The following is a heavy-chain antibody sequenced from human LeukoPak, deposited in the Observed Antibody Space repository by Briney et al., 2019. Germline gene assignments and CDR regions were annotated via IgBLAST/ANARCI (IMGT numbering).Heavy chain of an antibody. J-gene: IGHJ4*02. Sequence: AGSLRLSWAASGFTVSSNYMSWVRQAPGKGLEWVSVIYSGGSTYYADSVRGRFTISRDNSKNAVFLQMNSLRAEDTAVYYCAINWNLDYWGQGTLVTVSS. D-gene: IGHD1-1*01. CDR3: AINWNLDY. CDR2: IYSGGST. V-gene: IGHV3-53*01. CDR1: GFTVSSNY.